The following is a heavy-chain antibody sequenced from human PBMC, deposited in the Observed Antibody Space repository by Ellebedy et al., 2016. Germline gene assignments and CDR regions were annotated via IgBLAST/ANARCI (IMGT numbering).Heavy chain of an antibody. V-gene: IGHV1-69*13. Sequence: SVKVSXKASGGTFSSYAISWVRQAPGQGLEWMGGIIPIFGTANYAQKFQGRVTITADESTSTAYMELSSLRSEDTAVYYCARVGGYSYGYSWFDPWGQGTLVTVSS. CDR2: IIPIFGTA. CDR3: ARVGGYSYGYSWFDP. D-gene: IGHD5-18*01. CDR1: GGTFSSYA. J-gene: IGHJ5*02.